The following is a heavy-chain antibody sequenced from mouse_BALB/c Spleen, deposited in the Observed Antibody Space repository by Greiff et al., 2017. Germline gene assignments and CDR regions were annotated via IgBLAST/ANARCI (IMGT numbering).Heavy chain of an antibody. J-gene: IGHJ3*01. Sequence: EVQGVESGGGLVKPGGSLKLSCAASGFTFSSYTMSWVRQTPEKRLEWVATISSGGSYTYYPDSVKGRFTISRDNAKNTLYLQMSSLKSEDTAMYYCTRGGNFAYWGQGTLVTVSA. CDR1: GFTFSSYT. D-gene: IGHD1-1*02. CDR3: TRGGNFAY. CDR2: ISSGGSYT. V-gene: IGHV5-6-4*01.